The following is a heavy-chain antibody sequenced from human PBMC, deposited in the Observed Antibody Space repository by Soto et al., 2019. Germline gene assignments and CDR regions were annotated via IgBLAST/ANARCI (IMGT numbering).Heavy chain of an antibody. CDR3: ARDLWGYCGTDCYPLDV. D-gene: IGHD2-21*02. J-gene: IGHJ6*02. V-gene: IGHV4-59*01. CDR1: GGSISRYY. CDR2: MYNTGST. Sequence: SETLSLTCTVSGGSISRYYWSWIRQPPGKGLEWIGYMYNTGSTVYNPSFKSRVTISVDTSKNQFSLKLNSVTAADTAVYYCARDLWGYCGTDCYPLDVWCQATTVTVS.